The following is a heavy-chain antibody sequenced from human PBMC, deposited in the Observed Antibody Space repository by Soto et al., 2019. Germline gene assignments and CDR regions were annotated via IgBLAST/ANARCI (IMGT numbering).Heavy chain of an antibody. D-gene: IGHD3-16*01. J-gene: IGHJ6*03. CDR1: GLTFSSYA. CDR2: ISGSGGST. V-gene: IGHV3-23*01. CDR3: ARGGMGYFYFYYIDV. Sequence: EVQLLESGGGLVQPGGSLRLSCAASGLTFSSYAMSWVRQAPGKGLEWVAAISGSGGSTYNVDSVKGRFTISRDNSKYPLYLQMNSLRAEDTAGYYCARGGMGYFYFYYIDVWGKGTTVTVSS.